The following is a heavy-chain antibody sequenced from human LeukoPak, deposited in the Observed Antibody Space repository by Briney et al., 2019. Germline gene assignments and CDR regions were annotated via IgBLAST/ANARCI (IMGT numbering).Heavy chain of an antibody. CDR3: ALPGYYDSSGYYLYFQH. CDR2: ISSSGSTI. J-gene: IGHJ1*01. Sequence: GGSLRLSCAASGFTFSSYEMNWVRQAPGKGLEWVSYISSSGSTIYYADSVKGRFTISRDNAKNSLYLQMNSLRAEDTAVYYCALPGYYDSSGYYLYFQHWGQGTLVTVSS. D-gene: IGHD3-22*01. CDR1: GFTFSSYE. V-gene: IGHV3-48*03.